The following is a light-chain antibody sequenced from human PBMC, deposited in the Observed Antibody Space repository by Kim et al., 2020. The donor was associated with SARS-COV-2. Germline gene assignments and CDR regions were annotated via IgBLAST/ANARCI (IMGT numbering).Light chain of an antibody. J-gene: IGKJ1*01. CDR2: WAS. CDR1: QSLFHTSDNRNL. Sequence: ATINCKSSQSLFHTSDNRNLLAWYQQRPGRPPKLLIYWASDREFGVPDRLSGSGSGTDFTLAISNLQADDVAVYYCQKYYGSPQSFGQGTKVNIK. V-gene: IGKV4-1*01. CDR3: QKYYGSPQS.